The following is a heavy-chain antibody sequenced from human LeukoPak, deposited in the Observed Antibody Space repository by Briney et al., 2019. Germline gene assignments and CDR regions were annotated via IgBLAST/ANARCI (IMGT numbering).Heavy chain of an antibody. Sequence: GGSLRLSCAASGFTFSSYSMNWVRQAPGKGLEWVSSISSSSSYIYYADSVKGRFTISRDNAKNSLYLQRNSLRAEDTAVYYCARDEGDNQNNWFDPWGQGTLVTVSS. J-gene: IGHJ5*02. CDR2: ISSSSSYI. D-gene: IGHD5-24*01. CDR3: ARDEGDNQNNWFDP. CDR1: GFTFSSYS. V-gene: IGHV3-21*01.